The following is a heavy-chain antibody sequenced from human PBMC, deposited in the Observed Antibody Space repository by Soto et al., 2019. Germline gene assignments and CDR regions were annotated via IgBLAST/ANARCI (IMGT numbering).Heavy chain of an antibody. J-gene: IGHJ6*02. Sequence: PGESLKISCQGSGYSFASYWIGWVRQMPGKDLEWMGIIYPGDSDTRYSPSFQGQVIISVDKSISTAYVQWSSLKASDTAMYYCPSPGGAMDVWGQGTMATVS. D-gene: IGHD2-2*01. CDR2: IYPGDSDT. CDR1: GYSFASYW. V-gene: IGHV5-51*01. CDR3: PSPGGAMDV.